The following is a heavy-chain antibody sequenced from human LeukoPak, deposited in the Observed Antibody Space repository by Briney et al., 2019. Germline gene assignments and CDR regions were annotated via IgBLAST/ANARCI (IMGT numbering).Heavy chain of an antibody. CDR2: IWYDGSNK. CDR1: GFSFSRHG. J-gene: IGHJ6*02. D-gene: IGHD5-24*01. V-gene: IGHV3-33*01. Sequence: GRSLRLSRAASGFSFSRHGMHWVRQAPGKGLEWVAVIWYDGSNKYYAETVKGRFTISRDNSKTTLYLQMTSLRAEDTAVYYWARCGTPNNYHYYGFDVGGQGSTVTVSS. CDR3: ARCGTPNNYHYYGFDV.